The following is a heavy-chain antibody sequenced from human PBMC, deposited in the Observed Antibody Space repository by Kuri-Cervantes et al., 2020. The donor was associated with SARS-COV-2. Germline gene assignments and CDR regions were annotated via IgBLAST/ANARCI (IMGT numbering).Heavy chain of an antibody. CDR2: IIPIFGTA. J-gene: IGHJ4*02. V-gene: IGHV1-69*06. CDR3: ASSCPGSFGVAPASLYYFDY. Sequence: SVKVSCKASGCTFSSYTISWVRQAPGQGLEWMGGIIPIFGTANYAQKFQGRVTITADKSTSTAYMELSSLRSEDTAVYYCASSCPGSFGVAPASLYYFDYWGQGTLVTVSS. CDR1: GCTFSSYT. D-gene: IGHD3-3*01.